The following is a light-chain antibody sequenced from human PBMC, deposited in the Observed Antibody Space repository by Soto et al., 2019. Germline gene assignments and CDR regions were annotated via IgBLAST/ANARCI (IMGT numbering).Light chain of an antibody. CDR2: KAS. Sequence: DIQMTQSPSTLSASVGDRVTITCRASQSISTWLAWYQQKPGKAPKLLIYKASSLEGGVPSRFSGSGSGTEFTLIISCLQPDDFDTYYCQQYDSSPLTFGGGTKVEIK. V-gene: IGKV1-5*03. J-gene: IGKJ4*01. CDR3: QQYDSSPLT. CDR1: QSISTW.